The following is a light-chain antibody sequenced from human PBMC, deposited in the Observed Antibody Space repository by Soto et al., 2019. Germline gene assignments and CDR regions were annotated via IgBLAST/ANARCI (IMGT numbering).Light chain of an antibody. CDR1: QSLVYSDGNPY. Sequence: DVVMTQSPLSLPVTLGQPASISCRSSQSLVYSDGNPYLTWFQQRPGQSPRRLIYKISNRDSGVPDRFSGSGSGTDFTLTISRVEAEDVGIYYCMQGTHWPWTLGQGTKVEIK. J-gene: IGKJ1*01. CDR2: KIS. CDR3: MQGTHWPWT. V-gene: IGKV2-30*01.